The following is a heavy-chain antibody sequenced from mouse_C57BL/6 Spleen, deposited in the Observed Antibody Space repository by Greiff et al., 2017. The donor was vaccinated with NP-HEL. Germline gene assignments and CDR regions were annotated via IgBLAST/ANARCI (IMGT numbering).Heavy chain of an antibody. CDR2: IDPETGGT. J-gene: IGHJ3*01. CDR3: TSPPGSSFRLAY. V-gene: IGHV1-15*01. Sequence: VQLQQSGAELVRPGASVTLSCKASGYTFTDYEMHWVKQAPVHGLEWIGAIDPETGGTAYNQKFKGKAILTADKSSSTAYMELRSLTSEDSAVYYCTSPPGSSFRLAYWGQGTLVTVSA. D-gene: IGHD1-1*01. CDR1: GYTFTDYE.